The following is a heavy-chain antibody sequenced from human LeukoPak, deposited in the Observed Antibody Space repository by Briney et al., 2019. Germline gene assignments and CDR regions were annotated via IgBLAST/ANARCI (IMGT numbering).Heavy chain of an antibody. V-gene: IGHV4-59*08. Sequence: NPSETLSLTCTVSGGSISSYYWSWIRQPPGKGLEWIGYIYYSGSTNYNPSLKSRVTISVDTSKNQFSLKLSSVTAADTAVYYCARQASWLPYFDLWGRGALVTVSS. CDR3: ARQASWLPYFDL. CDR2: IYYSGST. D-gene: IGHD6-13*01. J-gene: IGHJ2*01. CDR1: GGSISSYY.